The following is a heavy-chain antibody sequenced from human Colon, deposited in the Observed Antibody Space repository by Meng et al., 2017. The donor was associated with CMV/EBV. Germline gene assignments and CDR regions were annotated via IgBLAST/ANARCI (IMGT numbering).Heavy chain of an antibody. CDR3: VKSGYGSGYSD. CDR1: GFDFNVTA. CDR2: IRSKANSYAT. Sequence: LSLTCAASGFDFNVTAMHWVRQASGKGLEWVGRIRSKANSYATEYGPSVKGRFTISRDDSKNMTYLQMNSVKTEDTAIYYCVKSGYGSGYSDWGQATLVTVSS. V-gene: IGHV3-73*01. D-gene: IGHD3-3*01. J-gene: IGHJ4*02.